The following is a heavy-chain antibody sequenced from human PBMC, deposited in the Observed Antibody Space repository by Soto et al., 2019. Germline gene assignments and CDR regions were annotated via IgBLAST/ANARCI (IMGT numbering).Heavy chain of an antibody. V-gene: IGHV1-18*01. CDR1: GYTFTKFG. J-gene: IGHJ5*02. Sequence: QARLVQSGAEVKKPGASVKVSCKSSGYTFTKFGISWVRQAPGQGLEWMGWNSAYNDNTNYPHKLQGRVTMTSDTSTSPAYMELRSLRSDDTAVYYCARLLKGRDLPENWFDPWGQGTLVTVSS. CDR2: NSAYNDNT. CDR3: ARLLKGRDLPENWFDP.